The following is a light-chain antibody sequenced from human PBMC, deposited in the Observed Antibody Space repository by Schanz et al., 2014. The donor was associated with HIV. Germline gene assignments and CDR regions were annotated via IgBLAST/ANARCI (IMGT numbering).Light chain of an antibody. V-gene: IGKV3-20*01. CDR2: GAS. Sequence: ETVLTQSPGSLSLSPGERATLSCRASQSLGGSQLAWYQHKPGQAPRLLMYGASSRATGIPDRFSGSGSGADFTLTISRLEPEDFAVYYCQQYGSSPYTFGQGTKLEIK. CDR1: QSLGGSQ. CDR3: QQYGSSPYT. J-gene: IGKJ2*01.